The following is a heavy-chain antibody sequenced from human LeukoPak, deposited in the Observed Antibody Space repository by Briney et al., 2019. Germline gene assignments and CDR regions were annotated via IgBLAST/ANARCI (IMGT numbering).Heavy chain of an antibody. CDR1: LGSIRWDDYY. CDR3: ARGGFSDAIDI. V-gene: IGHV4-30-4*08. Sequence: SWTLSLTRPFSLGSIRWDDYYWSWIRQPPGKGREWIGCIYYSGSSYYTPSLKSRVTISVDTSKNQFALELSFVSGADKAWYYCARGGFSDAIDIWGRGTMVTVSS. J-gene: IGHJ3*02. D-gene: IGHD1-26*01. CDR2: IYYSGSS.